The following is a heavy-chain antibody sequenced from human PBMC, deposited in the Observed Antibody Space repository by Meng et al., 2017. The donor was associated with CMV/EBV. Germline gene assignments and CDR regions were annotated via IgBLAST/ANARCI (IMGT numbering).Heavy chain of an antibody. CDR2: INHSGST. D-gene: IGHD6-19*01. J-gene: IGHJ4*02. CDR3: ARGPSSGWYWG. V-gene: IGHV4-34*01. Sequence: ESLKISCAVFGGSFSGYYWSWIRQPPGKGLEWIGEINHSGSTNHNLSLKSRVTISVDTSKNQFSLKLSPVTAADTAVYYCARGPSSGWYWGWGQGTLVTVSS. CDR1: GGSFSGYY.